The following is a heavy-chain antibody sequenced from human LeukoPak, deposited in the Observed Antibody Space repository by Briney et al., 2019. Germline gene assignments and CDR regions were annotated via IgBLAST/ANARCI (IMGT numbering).Heavy chain of an antibody. D-gene: IGHD1-26*01. CDR1: GYAFTSYG. CDR3: ARDFGGSYLAPADY. V-gene: IGHV1-18*01. CDR2: ISGYIGNT. Sequence: ASVKVSCKASGYAFTSYGISWVRQAPGQGLEWMGWISGYIGNTNYAQKLQGRVTMTTDTSTSTAYMELRSLRSDDTAVYYCARDFGGSYLAPADYWGQGTLVTVSS. J-gene: IGHJ4*02.